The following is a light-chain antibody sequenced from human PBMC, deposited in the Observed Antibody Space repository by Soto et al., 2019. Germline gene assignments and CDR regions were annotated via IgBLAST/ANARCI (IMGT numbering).Light chain of an antibody. CDR2: EVS. J-gene: IGLJ1*01. V-gene: IGLV2-14*01. CDR1: SSDVGGYNY. Sequence: QSALTQPASVSGSPGQSITISCTGTSSDVGGYNYVSWYQQHPCKAPKLMIYEVSNRPSGVSNRFSGSKSDNTASLTISGLQAEDEADYYCSSYRSSSTVFGTGTKLTFL. CDR3: SSYRSSSTV.